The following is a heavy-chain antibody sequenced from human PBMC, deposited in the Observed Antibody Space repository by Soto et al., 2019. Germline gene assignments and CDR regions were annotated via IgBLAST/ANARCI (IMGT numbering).Heavy chain of an antibody. CDR1: GGSISSGGYY. D-gene: IGHD6-13*01. CDR3: ARGKQQLVRLNWFDP. J-gene: IGHJ5*02. Sequence: PSETLSLTCTVSGGSISSGGYYWSWIRQHPGKGLEWIGYIYYSGSTYYNPSLKSRVTISVDTSKNQFSLKLSSVTAADTAVYYCARGKQQLVRLNWFDPWGQGTLVTAPQ. CDR2: IYYSGST. V-gene: IGHV4-31*02.